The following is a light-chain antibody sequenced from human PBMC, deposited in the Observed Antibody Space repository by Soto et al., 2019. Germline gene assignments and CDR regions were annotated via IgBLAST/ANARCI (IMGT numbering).Light chain of an antibody. Sequence: QSVLTQPASVSGSPGQSITISCTGTCSDVGGYNYVSWYQQHPGKAPKLMIYDVSNRPSGVSNRFSGSKSGNTASLTISGLQAEDEADYYCSSYTSSSTPYVFGTGTKVTVL. CDR1: CSDVGGYNY. J-gene: IGLJ1*01. CDR3: SSYTSSSTPYV. V-gene: IGLV2-14*01. CDR2: DVS.